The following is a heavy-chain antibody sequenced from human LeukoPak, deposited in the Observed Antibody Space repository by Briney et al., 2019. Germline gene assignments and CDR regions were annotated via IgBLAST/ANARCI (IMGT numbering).Heavy chain of an antibody. CDR2: ISAYNGNT. CDR3: ARDLYNWNDSDLRYFDY. D-gene: IGHD1-20*01. CDR1: GYTFTSYG. J-gene: IGHJ4*02. V-gene: IGHV1-18*01. Sequence: ASVKVSCKASGYTFTSYGISWVRQAPGQGLEWMGWISAYNGNTNYAQKLQGRVTMTTDTSTSTAYMKLRSLRSDDTAVYYCARDLYNWNDSDLRYFDYWGQGTLVTVSS.